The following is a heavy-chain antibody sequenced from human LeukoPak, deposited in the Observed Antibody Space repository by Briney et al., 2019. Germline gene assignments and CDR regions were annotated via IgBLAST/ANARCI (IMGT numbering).Heavy chain of an antibody. CDR3: ARLATRITMVRGVTRNWFDP. V-gene: IGHV4-59*08. D-gene: IGHD3-10*01. J-gene: IGHJ5*02. CDR2: IYYSGST. Sequence: PSETLSLTCTVSGGSTSSYYWSWIRQPPGKGLEWIGYIYYSGSTNYNPSLKSRVTISVDTSKNQFSLKLSSVTAADTAVYYCARLATRITMVRGVTRNWFDPWGQGTLVTVSS. CDR1: GGSTSSYY.